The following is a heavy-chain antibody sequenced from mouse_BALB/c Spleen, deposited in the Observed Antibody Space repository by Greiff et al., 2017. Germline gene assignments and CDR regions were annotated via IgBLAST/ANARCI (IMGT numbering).Heavy chain of an antibody. CDR3: ARHDGYYGDYAMDY. Sequence: DLVKPGASVKLSCKASGYTFTSYWINWIKQRPGQGLEWIGRIAPGSGSTYYNEMFKGKATLTVDTSSSTAYIQLSSLSSEDSAVYFCARHDGYYGDYAMDYWGQGTSVTVSS. J-gene: IGHJ4*01. D-gene: IGHD2-3*01. CDR1: GYTFTSYW. CDR2: IAPGSGST. V-gene: IGHV1S41*01.